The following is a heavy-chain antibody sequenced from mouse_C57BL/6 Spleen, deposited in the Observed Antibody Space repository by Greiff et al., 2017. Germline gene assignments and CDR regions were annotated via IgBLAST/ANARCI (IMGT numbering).Heavy chain of an antibody. J-gene: IGHJ4*01. V-gene: IGHV5-9-1*02. D-gene: IGHD1-1*01. Sequence: EVQRVESGEGLVKPGGSLKLSCAASGFTFSSYAMSWVRQTPEKRLEWVAYISSGGDYIYYADTVKGRFTISRDNARNTLYLQMSSLKSEDTAMYYCTREYYGSSYEDAMDYWGQGTSVTVSS. CDR1: GFTFSSYA. CDR3: TREYYGSSYEDAMDY. CDR2: ISSGGDYI.